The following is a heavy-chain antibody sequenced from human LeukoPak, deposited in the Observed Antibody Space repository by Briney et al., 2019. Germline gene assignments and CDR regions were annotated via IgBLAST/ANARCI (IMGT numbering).Heavy chain of an antibody. V-gene: IGHV3-23*01. Sequence: GGSLRLSCAASGFTFSSYDMTWVRQAPGRGLEWVSSIRPSGDNTYYGDSVKGRFTISRDNSKNTLYLQMNSLRAEDTAVYYCAKDEDRDYYYYMDVWGKGTTVTVSS. D-gene: IGHD2-15*01. CDR1: GFTFSSYD. CDR2: IRPSGDNT. CDR3: AKDEDRDYYYYMDV. J-gene: IGHJ6*03.